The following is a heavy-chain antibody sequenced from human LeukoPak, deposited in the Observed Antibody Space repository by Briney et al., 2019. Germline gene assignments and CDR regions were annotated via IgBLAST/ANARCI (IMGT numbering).Heavy chain of an antibody. CDR2: ISGSGGST. V-gene: IGHV3-23*01. D-gene: IGHD6-19*01. Sequence: GGSLRLSCAASGFTFSSYAMSWVRQPPGTRQEWVSAISGSGGSTYYADSVKGRFTISRDNSKNTLYLQMNSLRAEDTAVYYCAKAGSPVAVAGPQSWGQGTLVTVSS. CDR1: GFTFSSYA. CDR3: AKAGSPVAVAGPQS. J-gene: IGHJ4*02.